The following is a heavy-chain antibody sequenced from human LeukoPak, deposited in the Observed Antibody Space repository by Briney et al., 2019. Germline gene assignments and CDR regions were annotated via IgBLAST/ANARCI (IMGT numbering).Heavy chain of an antibody. Sequence: PSETLSLTCTVSGYSISSGYYWGWIRQSPGKGLEWIGSIYYGGSPYYNPSLESRVTMSVDTSKSQFSLRLSSVTAADTAMYYCARSSDCSRASCFTSYFDSWGQGTLVTVSS. CDR3: ARSSDCSRASCFTSYFDS. CDR1: GYSISSGYY. D-gene: IGHD2-2*02. J-gene: IGHJ4*02. V-gene: IGHV4-38-2*02. CDR2: IYYGGSP.